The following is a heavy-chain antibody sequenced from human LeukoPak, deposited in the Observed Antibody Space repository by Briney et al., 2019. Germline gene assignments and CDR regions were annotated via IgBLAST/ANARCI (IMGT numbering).Heavy chain of an antibody. J-gene: IGHJ6*03. CDR1: GGTFSSYA. V-gene: IGHV1-69*13. Sequence: RASVKVSCKASGGTFSSYAISWVRQAPGQGLEWMGGIIPIFGTANYAQKFQGRVTITADESTSTAFMDLSSLRSEDTAAYYCARGKLGYYYYHMDAWGKGTTVTVSS. CDR3: ARGKLGYYYYHMDA. CDR2: IIPIFGTA. D-gene: IGHD3-3*02.